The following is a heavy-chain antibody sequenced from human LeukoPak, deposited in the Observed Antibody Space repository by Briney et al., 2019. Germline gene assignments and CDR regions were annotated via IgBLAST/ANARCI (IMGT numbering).Heavy chain of an antibody. V-gene: IGHV1-2*02. CDR3: ARDLGGTIDY. CDR2: FNPNSGDT. Sequence: ASVKVSCKASGYTFTDYYMHWVRQAPGQGLEWMGWFNPNSGDTHYAQKFQGRVTMTRDTSITTAYMDLSRLRSDDTAVYYCARDLGGTIDYWGQGTLVTVSS. D-gene: IGHD4-23*01. J-gene: IGHJ4*02. CDR1: GYTFTDYY.